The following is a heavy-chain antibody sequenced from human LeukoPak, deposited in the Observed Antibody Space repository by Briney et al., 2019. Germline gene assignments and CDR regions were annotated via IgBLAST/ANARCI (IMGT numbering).Heavy chain of an antibody. CDR2: IWYDGSNK. V-gene: IGHV3-33*01. D-gene: IGHD3-22*01. Sequence: GGSLRLSCAASGFTFSSYGMHWVRQAPGKGLEWVAVIWYDGSNKYYADSVKGRFTISRDNSKNTLYLQMNSLRAEDTAVYYCARDNAHYDSSGYLGYWGQGTLVTVSS. J-gene: IGHJ4*02. CDR3: ARDNAHYDSSGYLGY. CDR1: GFTFSSYG.